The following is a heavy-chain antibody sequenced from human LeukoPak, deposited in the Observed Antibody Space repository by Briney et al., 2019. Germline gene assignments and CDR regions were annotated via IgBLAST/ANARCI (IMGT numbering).Heavy chain of an antibody. D-gene: IGHD4-17*01. CDR1: GFTFSTSA. CDR3: AAELYGVYTDCCTFHL. J-gene: IGHJ3*01. Sequence: SVKVSCKTSGFTFSTSAVQWVRQARGQRLEWIGWIIVGSGATNYAQSLQGRLTITRDMSTNTAYMELSSLGSEDSAVYYCAAELYGVYTDCCTFHLWGQGTLVTVSS. V-gene: IGHV1-58*01. CDR2: IIVGSGAT.